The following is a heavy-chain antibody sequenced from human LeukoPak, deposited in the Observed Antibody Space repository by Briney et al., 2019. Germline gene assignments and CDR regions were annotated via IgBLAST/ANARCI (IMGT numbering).Heavy chain of an antibody. J-gene: IGHJ4*02. CDR3: AGDQHRRHMVRGVIYSSFDY. V-gene: IGHV1-69*13. CDR2: IIPIFGTA. CDR1: GGTFSSYA. D-gene: IGHD3-10*01. Sequence: SVKVSCKASGGTFSSYAISWVRQAPGQGLELMGGIIPIFGTANYAQKFQGRVTITADESTSTAYLELSSLRSEDTAVYYCAGDQHRRHMVRGVIYSSFDYWGQGTLVTVSS.